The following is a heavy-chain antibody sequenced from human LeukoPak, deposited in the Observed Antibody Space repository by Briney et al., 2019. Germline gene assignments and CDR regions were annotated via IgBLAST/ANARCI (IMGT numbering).Heavy chain of an antibody. J-gene: IGHJ4*02. CDR3: ARECDPSRCASSSPDY. CDR1: GFTFGKYI. CDR2: VSTDGTTT. V-gene: IGHV3-74*01. D-gene: IGHD6-6*01. Sequence: GGSLRLSCTTSGFTFGKYIMTWVRQAPGNGLVWVSRVSTDGTTTTYADSVQGRFTVSRDNAKNTLFLQMNDLRPEDTAVYFCARECDPSRCASSSPDYWGQGTLVTVSS.